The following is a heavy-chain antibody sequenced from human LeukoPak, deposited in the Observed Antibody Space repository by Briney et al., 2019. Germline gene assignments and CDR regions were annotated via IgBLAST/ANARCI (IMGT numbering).Heavy chain of an antibody. CDR1: GFTFSSYA. D-gene: IGHD3-10*01. CDR3: AKGDYYGSGSTFKNGMDV. CDR2: VTASAGNT. V-gene: IGHV3-23*01. Sequence: GGSLRLSCAASGFTFSSYAMSWVRQAPGKGLEWVSAVTASAGNTYYADSVKGRFTISRDNSKNTLYLQVNSLRAEDTAVYYCAKGDYYGSGSTFKNGMDVWGQGTTVTVSS. J-gene: IGHJ6*02.